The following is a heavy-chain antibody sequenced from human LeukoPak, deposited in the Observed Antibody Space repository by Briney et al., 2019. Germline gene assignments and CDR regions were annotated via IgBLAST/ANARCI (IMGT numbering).Heavy chain of an antibody. CDR1: GNSISNYA. J-gene: IGHJ6*02. V-gene: IGHV1-69*13. D-gene: IGHD3-16*01. CDR3: TTRACHAGGCSSSFYYYYGLHF. Sequence: ASVRVSCTASGNSISNYAVSWGRQAPGQGFEWVGGIIPIFGTADYAQKFQGRVTITADQSTSTTYMALSSLKSEDTATYYCTTRACHAGGCSSSFYYYYGLHFWGQGTTVSVSS. CDR2: IIPIFGTA.